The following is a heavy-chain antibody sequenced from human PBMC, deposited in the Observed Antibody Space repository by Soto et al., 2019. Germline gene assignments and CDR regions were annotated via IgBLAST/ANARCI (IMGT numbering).Heavy chain of an antibody. D-gene: IGHD1-26*01. Sequence: GSLRLSCAASGFTFSSYGMHWVRQAPGKGLEWVAVIWYDGSNKYYADSVKGRFTISRDNSKNTLYLQMNSLRAEDTAVYYCARDSAIRGMDVWGQGTTVTVSS. J-gene: IGHJ6*02. V-gene: IGHV3-33*01. CDR1: GFTFSSYG. CDR3: ARDSAIRGMDV. CDR2: IWYDGSNK.